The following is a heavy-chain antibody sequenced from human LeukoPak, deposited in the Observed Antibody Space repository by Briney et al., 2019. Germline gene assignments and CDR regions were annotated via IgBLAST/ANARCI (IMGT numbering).Heavy chain of an antibody. V-gene: IGHV4-4*07. Sequence: SETLSLTCTVSGGSIKNYYWNWIRQPAGKGLEWIGRIHTSGRTNCNPSLKSRLTMSVDTSKNQFSLRLTSVTAADTAVYYCARDGGSGWYDYWGQGILVTVSS. CDR3: ARDGGSGWYDY. J-gene: IGHJ4*02. CDR1: GGSIKNYY. CDR2: IHTSGRT. D-gene: IGHD6-19*01.